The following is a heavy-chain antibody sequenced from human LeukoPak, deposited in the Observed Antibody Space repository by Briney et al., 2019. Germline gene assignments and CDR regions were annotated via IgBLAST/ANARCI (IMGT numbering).Heavy chain of an antibody. V-gene: IGHV4-61*02. Sequence: SQTLSLTCTVSGGSISSGSYYWSWIRQPAGKGLEWIGRIYTSGISGITNYNPSLKSRVTISLSTSKNQLSLKLSSVTAADTAVYYCARGKGPFDPWGQGTLVTVSS. J-gene: IGHJ5*02. CDR2: IYTSGISGIT. CDR1: GGSISSGSYY. CDR3: ARGKGPFDP.